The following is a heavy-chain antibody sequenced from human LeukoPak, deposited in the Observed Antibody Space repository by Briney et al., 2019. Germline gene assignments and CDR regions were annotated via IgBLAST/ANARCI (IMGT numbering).Heavy chain of an antibody. Sequence: GGSLRLSCVASGFTFSTYWMAWVRQAPGKGLEWVANIKGDESARHQADSVKGRFTISRDNAQNSVYLQMTSLRGEDTAVYYCARDVVGSLDYWGQGTLVTVSS. CDR1: GFTFSTYW. CDR2: IKGDESAR. J-gene: IGHJ4*02. V-gene: IGHV3-7*01. CDR3: ARDVVGSLDY. D-gene: IGHD1-26*01.